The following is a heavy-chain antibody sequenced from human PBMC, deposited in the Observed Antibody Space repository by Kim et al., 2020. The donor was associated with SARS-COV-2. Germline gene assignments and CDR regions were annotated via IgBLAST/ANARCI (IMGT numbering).Heavy chain of an antibody. J-gene: IGHJ4*02. CDR1: GFTFSSYA. V-gene: IGHV3-23*01. D-gene: IGHD3-22*01. CDR3: AKGLFYDSSGSFGF. CDR2: IGGSGVIP. Sequence: GGSLRLSCAASGFTFSSYAMSWVRQAPGKGLEWVSNIGGSGVIPYYAASVKGRFTISRDNSKNTLSLQMNSLRAEDTAVYYCAKGLFYDSSGSFGFWGQGALVTVAS.